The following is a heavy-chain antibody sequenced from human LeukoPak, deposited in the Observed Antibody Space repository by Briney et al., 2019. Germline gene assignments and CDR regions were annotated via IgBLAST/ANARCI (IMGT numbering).Heavy chain of an antibody. D-gene: IGHD5-18*01. CDR1: GGSISSGGYY. CDR2: IYYSGST. J-gene: IGHJ4*02. CDR3: ARAYSYGSSVVDY. Sequence: SETLSLTCTVSGGSISSGGYYWSWIRQHPGKGLEWIGYIYYSGSTYYNPSLKSRVTISVDTSKNQLSLKLSSVTAADTAVYYCARAYSYGSSVVDYWGQGTLVTVSS. V-gene: IGHV4-31*03.